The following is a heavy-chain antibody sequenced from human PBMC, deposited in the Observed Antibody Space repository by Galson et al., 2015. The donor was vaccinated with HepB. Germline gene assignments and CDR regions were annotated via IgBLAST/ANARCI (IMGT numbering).Heavy chain of an antibody. CDR1: GFNFSSYG. CDR3: AKDRFWGIVGAPRGY. J-gene: IGHJ4*02. V-gene: IGHV3-30*02. D-gene: IGHD1-26*01. Sequence: SLRLSCAASGFNFSSYGMHWVRQAPGKGLEWVAFIRYDGSNKYYADSVKGRFTISRDNSKNTLYLQMNSLRAEDTAVYYCAKDRFWGIVGAPRGYWGQGTLVTVSS. CDR2: IRYDGSNK.